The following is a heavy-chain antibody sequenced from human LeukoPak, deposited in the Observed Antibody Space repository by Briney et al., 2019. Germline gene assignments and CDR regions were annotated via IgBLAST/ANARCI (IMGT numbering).Heavy chain of an antibody. CDR3: AIELELEPTYNWFDP. V-gene: IGHV1-69*06. CDR2: IIPIFGTA. Sequence: SVKVSCKASGGTFSNYGITWVRQAPGQGLEWMGGIIPIFGTANYAQKFQGRVTITADKSTSTAYMELSSLRSEDTAVYYCAIELELEPTYNWFDPWGQGTLVTVSS. J-gene: IGHJ5*02. CDR1: GGTFSNYG. D-gene: IGHD1-1*01.